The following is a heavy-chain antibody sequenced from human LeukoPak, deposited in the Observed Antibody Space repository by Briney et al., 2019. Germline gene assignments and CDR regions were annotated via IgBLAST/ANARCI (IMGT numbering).Heavy chain of an antibody. CDR2: IRTKAFGGTT. CDR1: GFTFGDYA. V-gene: IGHV3-49*03. Sequence: AGGSLRLSCSASGFTFGDYAMSWFRQAPGKGPEWVGFIRTKAFGGTTEYAASVKGRFTISRDDSKSIAYLQMNSLKTEDSAMYYCGRDPYGDYARYLDCWGQGTLVTVSS. D-gene: IGHD4-17*01. CDR3: GRDPYGDYARYLDC. J-gene: IGHJ4*02.